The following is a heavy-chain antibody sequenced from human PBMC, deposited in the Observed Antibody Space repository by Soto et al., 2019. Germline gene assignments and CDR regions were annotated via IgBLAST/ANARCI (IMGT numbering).Heavy chain of an antibody. D-gene: IGHD3-22*01. V-gene: IGHV4-39*01. CDR1: GGSISSSSYY. CDR3: ARHHVHYDSSGIGPYAFDI. CDR2: IYYSGST. Sequence: QLQLQESGPGLVKPSETLSLTCTVSGGSISSSSYYWGWIRQPPGKGLEWIGSIYYSGSTYYNPSLKSRVTISVDTSKNQFSLKLSSVTAADTAVYYCARHHVHYDSSGIGPYAFDIWGQGTMVTVSS. J-gene: IGHJ3*02.